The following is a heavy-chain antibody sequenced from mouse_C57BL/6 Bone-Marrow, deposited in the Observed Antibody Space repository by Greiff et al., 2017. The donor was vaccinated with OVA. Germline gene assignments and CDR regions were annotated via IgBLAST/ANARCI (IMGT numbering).Heavy chain of an antibody. V-gene: IGHV7-1*01. CDR3: ARDSLTVPFAY. Sequence: EVKLVESGGGLVQSGRSLRLSCATSGFTFSDFYMEWVRQAPGKGLEWIAASRNKANDYTTEYSASVKGRFIVSRDTSQSILYLQMNALRAEDTAIYYCARDSLTVPFAYWGQGTLVTVSA. D-gene: IGHD1-1*01. CDR1: GFTFSDFY. CDR2: SRNKANDYTT. J-gene: IGHJ3*01.